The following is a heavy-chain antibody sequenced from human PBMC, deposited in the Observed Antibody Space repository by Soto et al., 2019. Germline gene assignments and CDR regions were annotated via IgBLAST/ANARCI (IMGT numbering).Heavy chain of an antibody. CDR3: ARVGDIVVLTVAKGPHYYGMDV. CDR2: IYHSVST. Sequence: SEPLSLTCAVSGGSISSSNWWSWVRQPPGKGLEWIGEIYHSVSTNYNPSLKSRVTISVDKSKNQFSLKLSSVTAADTAVYYCARVGDIVVLTVAKGPHYYGMDVWGPGPT. J-gene: IGHJ6*02. CDR1: GGSISSSNW. V-gene: IGHV4-4*02. D-gene: IGHD2-2*01.